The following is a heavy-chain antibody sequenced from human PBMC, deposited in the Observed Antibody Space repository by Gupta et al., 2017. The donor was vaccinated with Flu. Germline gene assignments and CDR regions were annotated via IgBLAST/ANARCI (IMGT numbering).Heavy chain of an antibody. CDR2: IYTSGST. J-gene: IGHJ4*02. CDR1: GGSISSGSYY. V-gene: IGHV4-61*02. Sequence: QVQLQESGPGLVKPSQTLSLTCTVSGGSISSGSYYWRWIRQPAGKGLEWIGRIYTSGSTNYNPSLKSRVTISVDTSKNQFSLKLSSVTAADTAVYYCARSSIAAAGSYFDYWGQGTLVTVSS. CDR3: ARSSIAAAGSYFDY. D-gene: IGHD6-13*01.